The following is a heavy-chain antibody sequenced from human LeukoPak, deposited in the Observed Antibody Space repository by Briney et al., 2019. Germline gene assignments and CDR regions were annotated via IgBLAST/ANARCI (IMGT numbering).Heavy chain of an antibody. J-gene: IGHJ4*02. CDR2: MKQDGREI. CDR3: ARRGSYSLFDY. V-gene: IGHV3-7*01. CDR1: GFTFSSYW. D-gene: IGHD1-26*01. Sequence: GGSLRLSCEASGFTFSSYWMSWVRQAPGKGLEWVANMKQDGREIYYVGCVRGRFTISRENAKNSLYLQMNSLRAEDTAVYYCARRGSYSLFDYWGPGTLVTVSS.